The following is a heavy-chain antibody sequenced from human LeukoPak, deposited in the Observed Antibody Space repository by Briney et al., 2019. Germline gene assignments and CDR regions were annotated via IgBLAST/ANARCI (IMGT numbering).Heavy chain of an antibody. Sequence: GGSLRLSCAASGFTFSSYNMNWVRQAPGKGLEWVAVISYDGSNKYYADSVKGRFTISRDNSKNTLYLQMNSLRAEDTAVYYCAKDTRYCSSTSCHHDAFDIWGQGTMVTVSS. CDR2: ISYDGSNK. J-gene: IGHJ3*02. V-gene: IGHV3-30*18. CDR1: GFTFSSYN. D-gene: IGHD2-2*01. CDR3: AKDTRYCSSTSCHHDAFDI.